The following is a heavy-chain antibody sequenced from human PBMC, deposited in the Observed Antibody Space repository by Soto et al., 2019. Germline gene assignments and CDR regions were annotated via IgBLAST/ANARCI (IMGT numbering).Heavy chain of an antibody. V-gene: IGHV3-7*03. CDR3: ARGDCGGDSGAY. CDR1: GFTFSDYW. CDR2: IKQDGSEQ. Sequence: EVQLVQSGGGLVQPGGSLRLSCAASGFTFSDYWMTWVRQAPGKGLEWVANIKQDGSEQYYVDSVKDRFTISRDNAKNSLSLQMDSLRAEDTAVYYCARGDCGGDSGAYWGQGTLVTVSS. J-gene: IGHJ4*02. D-gene: IGHD2-21*02.